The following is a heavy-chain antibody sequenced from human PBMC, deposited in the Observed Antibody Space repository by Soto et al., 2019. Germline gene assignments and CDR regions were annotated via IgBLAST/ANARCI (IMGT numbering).Heavy chain of an antibody. Sequence: QVQLQQWGAGLLKPSETLSLTCAVYGGSFSGYYWSWIRQPPGKGLEWIGEINHSGSTNYNPSLRRRVAISVDTSKDQFSLRRSAVSAADTAVYYCARGRGLLLWFGDRYYGMDVWGQGTTVAVSS. D-gene: IGHD3-10*01. J-gene: IGHJ6*02. CDR3: ARGRGLLLWFGDRYYGMDV. CDR2: INHSGST. V-gene: IGHV4-34*01. CDR1: GGSFSGYY.